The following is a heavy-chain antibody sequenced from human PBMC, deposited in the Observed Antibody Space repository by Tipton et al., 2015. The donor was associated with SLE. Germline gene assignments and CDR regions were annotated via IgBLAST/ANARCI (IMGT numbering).Heavy chain of an antibody. V-gene: IGHV4-38-2*02. D-gene: IGHD2-21*01. CDR2: FYHSGST. J-gene: IGHJ4*02. Sequence: PGLVKPSETLSLTCNVSGYSISSGYYWGWIRQFPGKGLEWIGSFYHSGSTYYNPSLKSRVTISVDTSKNQFSLRLTSVTAADTAVYYCAVNVVVKVQVDYWGPGALVTVSA. CDR3: AVNVVVKVQVDY. CDR1: GYSISSGYY.